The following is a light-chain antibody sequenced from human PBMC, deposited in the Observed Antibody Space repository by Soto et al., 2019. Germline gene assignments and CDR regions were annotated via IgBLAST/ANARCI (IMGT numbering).Light chain of an antibody. J-gene: IGLJ2*01. Sequence: QSALTQPPSASGSPGQSVTISCTGTSSDVGGYNYVSWYQQYPGKAPKLMIYEVTKRPSGVPDRFSGSKSGNTASLTVSGLQAEDEADYYCSSYAGGNNLLFGGGTKLTVL. CDR2: EVT. CDR3: SSYAGGNNLL. CDR1: SSDVGGYNY. V-gene: IGLV2-8*01.